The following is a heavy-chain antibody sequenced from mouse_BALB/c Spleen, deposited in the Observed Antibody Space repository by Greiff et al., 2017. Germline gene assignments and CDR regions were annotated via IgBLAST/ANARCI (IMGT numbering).Heavy chain of an antibody. CDR2: INSNGGST. CDR1: GFTFSSYG. Sequence: EVKVVESGGDLVKPGGSLKLSCAASGFTFSSYGMSWVRQTPDKRLELVATINSNGGSTYYPDSVKGRFTISRDNAKNTLYLQMSSLKSEDTAMYYCARDHWDKNFDYWGQGTTLTVSS. V-gene: IGHV5-6-3*01. J-gene: IGHJ2*01. CDR3: ARDHWDKNFDY. D-gene: IGHD4-1*01.